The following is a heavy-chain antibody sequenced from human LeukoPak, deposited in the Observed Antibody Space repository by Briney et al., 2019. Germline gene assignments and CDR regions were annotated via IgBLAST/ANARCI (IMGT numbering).Heavy chain of an antibody. J-gene: IGHJ4*02. CDR2: IYYSGST. CDR1: GGSISSYY. CDR3: ASGPLIAAAGTGYFDY. V-gene: IGHV4-59*01. Sequence: PSETLPLTCTVSGGSISSYYWSWIRQPPGKGLEWIGYIYYSGSTNYNPSLKSRVTISVDTSKNQFSLKLSSVTAADTAVYYCASGPLIAAAGTGYFDYWGQGTLVTVSS. D-gene: IGHD6-13*01.